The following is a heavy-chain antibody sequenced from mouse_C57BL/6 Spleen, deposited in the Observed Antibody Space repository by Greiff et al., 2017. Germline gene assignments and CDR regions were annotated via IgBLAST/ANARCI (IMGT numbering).Heavy chain of an antibody. V-gene: IGHV5-17*01. CDR2: ISSGSSTI. CDR3: ASSFDYGSSYWYFDV. Sequence: EVKLMESGGGLVKPGGSLKLSCAASGFTFSDYGMHWVRQAPEKGLEWVAYISSGSSTIYYADTVKGRFTISRDNAKNTLFLQMTSLRSEDTAMYYCASSFDYGSSYWYFDVWGTGTTVTVSS. J-gene: IGHJ1*03. D-gene: IGHD1-1*01. CDR1: GFTFSDYG.